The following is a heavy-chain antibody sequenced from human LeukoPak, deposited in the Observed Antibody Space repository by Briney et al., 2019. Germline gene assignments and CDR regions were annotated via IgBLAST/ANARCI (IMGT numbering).Heavy chain of an antibody. CDR2: IRVSDGDT. V-gene: IGHV1-18*01. J-gene: IGHJ4*02. CDR3: ARSGFSFGYHYFDL. Sequence: ASVKVSCKASGYTFTNYGFHWVRQAPGQGPEWMGRIRVSDGDTKYAQKFQGRVTLTRDTSANTAYMDVWSLRADDTPVYFCARSGFSFGYHYFDLWGQGTLVTVSS. CDR1: GYTFTNYG. D-gene: IGHD5-18*01.